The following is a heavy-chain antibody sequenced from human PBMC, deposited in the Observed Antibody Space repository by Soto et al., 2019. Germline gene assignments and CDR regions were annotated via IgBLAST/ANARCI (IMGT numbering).Heavy chain of an antibody. CDR2: INHSGST. V-gene: IGHV4-34*01. J-gene: IGHJ5*02. D-gene: IGHD3-10*01. CDR1: GGSFCGYY. Sequence: SETLSLTCAVYGGSFCGYYWSWIRQPPGKGLEWIGEINHSGSTNYNPSLKSRVTISVDTSKNQFSLKLSSVTAADTAVYYCATFTMVRGVGWFDPWGQGTLVTVSS. CDR3: ATFTMVRGVGWFDP.